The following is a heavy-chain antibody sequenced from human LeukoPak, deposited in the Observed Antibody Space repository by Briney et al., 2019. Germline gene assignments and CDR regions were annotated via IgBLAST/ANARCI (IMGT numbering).Heavy chain of an antibody. CDR1: PYYFINFW. CDR3: ARPRIQLWAGAFDI. V-gene: IGHV5-51*01. D-gene: IGHD5-18*01. CDR2: IYPADSDT. J-gene: IGHJ3*02. Sequence: GESLKISCKDSPYYFINFWIGWVRQMPGKGLEWMGIIYPADSDTRYNPSFQGHVTISADRSASTAYLQWHSLKASDTAMYYCARPRIQLWAGAFDIWGQGTMVTVSS.